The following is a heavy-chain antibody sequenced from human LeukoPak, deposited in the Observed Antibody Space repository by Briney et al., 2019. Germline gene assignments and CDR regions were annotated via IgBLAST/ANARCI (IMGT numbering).Heavy chain of an antibody. V-gene: IGHV1-2*02. CDR3: ARVFPNSHYCSGGSCYSYYFDY. Sequence: ASVKVSCKASGYTFTGHYMHWVRQAPGQGLEWMGWINPNSGGTNYAQKFQGRVTRTRDTSISTAYMELSRLRSDDTAVYYCARVFPNSHYCSGGSCYSYYFDYWGQGTLVTVSS. J-gene: IGHJ4*02. CDR1: GYTFTGHY. CDR2: INPNSGGT. D-gene: IGHD2-15*01.